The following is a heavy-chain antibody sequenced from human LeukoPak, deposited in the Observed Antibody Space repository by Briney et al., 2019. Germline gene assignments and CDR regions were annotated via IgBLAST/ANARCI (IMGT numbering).Heavy chain of an antibody. D-gene: IGHD3-22*01. CDR2: IIPIFGTA. V-gene: IGHV1-69*13. J-gene: IGHJ5*02. CDR1: GGTFSSYA. Sequence: ASVKVSCKASGGTFSSYAISWVRQAPGQGLEWMGGIIPIFGTANYAQKFQGRVTITADESTSTAYMELSSLRSEDTAVYYCAGTYYYDSSGYYPNWFDPWGQGTLVTVSS. CDR3: AGTYYYDSSGYYPNWFDP.